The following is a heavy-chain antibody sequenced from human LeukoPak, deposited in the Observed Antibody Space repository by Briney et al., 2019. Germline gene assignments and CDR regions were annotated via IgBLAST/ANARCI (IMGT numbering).Heavy chain of an antibody. Sequence: SQTLSLTCAVSGGSISSGGYSWSWIRQPPGKGLEWIGYIYHSGSTYYNPSLKSRVTISVDRSKNQFSLKLSSVTAADTAVYYCARAAPDSSGWYSFGGRKYYGMDVWGQGTTVTVSS. CDR3: ARAAPDSSGWYSFGGRKYYGMDV. J-gene: IGHJ6*02. CDR1: GGSISSGGYS. D-gene: IGHD6-19*01. V-gene: IGHV4-30-2*01. CDR2: IYHSGST.